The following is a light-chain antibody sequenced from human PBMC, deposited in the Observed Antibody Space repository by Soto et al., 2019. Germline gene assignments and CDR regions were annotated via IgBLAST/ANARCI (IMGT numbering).Light chain of an antibody. CDR3: QQYNNWPPFT. CDR2: GAS. J-gene: IGKJ3*01. Sequence: EIVMTQSPATLSVSPGERATLSCRASQSVSSNLAWYQQKPGQAPRLLIYGASTRATGIPARFSGSGSGTEFTLTISSVQSEDFAVYYCQQYNNWPPFTFGPGTKGDIK. V-gene: IGKV3-15*01. CDR1: QSVSSN.